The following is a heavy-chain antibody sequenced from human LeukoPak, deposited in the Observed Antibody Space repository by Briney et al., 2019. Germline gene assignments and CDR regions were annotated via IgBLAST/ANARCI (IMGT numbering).Heavy chain of an antibody. CDR3: ARSMSGYYSPYYFDY. J-gene: IGHJ4*02. Sequence: SETLSLTCTVPGGSISSYYWSWIRKPPGKGLEWIGYIYYGGSTNYNPSLKSRVSISVDTSKNQFSLKLSSVTAADTAVYYCARSMSGYYSPYYFDYWGQGTLVTVSS. CDR1: GGSISSYY. V-gene: IGHV4-59*01. D-gene: IGHD5-12*01. CDR2: IYYGGST.